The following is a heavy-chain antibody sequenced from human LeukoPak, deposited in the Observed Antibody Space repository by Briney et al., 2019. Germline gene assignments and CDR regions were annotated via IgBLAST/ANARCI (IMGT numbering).Heavy chain of an antibody. CDR3: ARTVGAPTAYYFDY. V-gene: IGHV4-31*03. D-gene: IGHD1-26*01. Sequence: SETLSLTCTVSGGSISSGGYSWSWIRQHPGKGLEWIGYIYYSGSTYYNPSLKSRVTISVDTSKNQFSLKLSSVTAADTAVYYCARTVGAPTAYYFDYWGQGTLVTVSS. J-gene: IGHJ4*02. CDR1: GGSISSGGYS. CDR2: IYYSGST.